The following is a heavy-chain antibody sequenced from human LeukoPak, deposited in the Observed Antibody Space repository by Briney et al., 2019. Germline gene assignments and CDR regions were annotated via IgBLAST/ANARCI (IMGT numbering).Heavy chain of an antibody. Sequence: GGSLRLSCTASGFSVNNNYISWVRQAPGRGLEWVSVIYSGDTTFYADSVKGRFTISRDNSKNTLYLQMNSLRAEDTAVYYCAKDLRKDSVNFFDYWGQGTLVTVSS. V-gene: IGHV3-66*02. CDR3: AKDLRKDSVNFFDY. J-gene: IGHJ4*02. CDR2: IYSGDTT. CDR1: GFSVNNNY.